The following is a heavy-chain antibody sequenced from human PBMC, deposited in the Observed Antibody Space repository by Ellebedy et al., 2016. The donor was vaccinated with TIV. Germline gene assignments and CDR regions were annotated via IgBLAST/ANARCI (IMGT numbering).Heavy chain of an antibody. J-gene: IGHJ4*02. D-gene: IGHD2-15*01. CDR2: IRSSSSNI. V-gene: IGHV3-21*04. CDR3: AKGCGGSCYWEAY. Sequence: GESLKISCAASGFTFSFYSMNWVRQAPGKGLEWVSSIRSSSSNIYYADSVKGRFTISRDNSKNTLYLQMNSLRAEDTAVYYCAKGCGGSCYWEAYWGQGTLVTVSS. CDR1: GFTFSFYS.